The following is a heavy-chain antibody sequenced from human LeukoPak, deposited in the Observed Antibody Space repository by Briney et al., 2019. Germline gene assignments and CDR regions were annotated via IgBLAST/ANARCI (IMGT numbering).Heavy chain of an antibody. Sequence: GGPLTLSCAASGFTLRVYEMNWVRQAPGKGLEWVSYIRRGGSALYYADPVKGRFTISRDNAKGSLYLQMKSLRAEDTAVYDCACRGQQRGPLYWYFDLWGRGTLVTVSS. V-gene: IGHV3-48*03. D-gene: IGHD6-25*01. CDR2: IRRGGSAL. CDR3: ACRGQQRGPLYWYFDL. J-gene: IGHJ2*01. CDR1: GFTLRVYE.